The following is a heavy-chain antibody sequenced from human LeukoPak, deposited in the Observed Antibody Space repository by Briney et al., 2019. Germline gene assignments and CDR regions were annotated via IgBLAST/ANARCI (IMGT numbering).Heavy chain of an antibody. V-gene: IGHV4-34*01. CDR1: GGSFSGDY. Sequence: SETLPLTCVVYGGSFSGDYWSWIRQPPGRGLEWIGEINHSGRTNYNPSLKSRVTISVDTSKNQFSLKLSSVTAADTAVYYRAREGFGELSHFDYWGQGTLVTVSS. J-gene: IGHJ4*02. CDR3: AREGFGELSHFDY. D-gene: IGHD3-10*01. CDR2: INHSGRT.